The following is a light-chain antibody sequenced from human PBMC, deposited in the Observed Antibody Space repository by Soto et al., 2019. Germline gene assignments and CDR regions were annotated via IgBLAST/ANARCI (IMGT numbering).Light chain of an antibody. V-gene: IGLV2-11*01. CDR1: SSDVGGYNY. CDR2: DVT. Sequence: QSALTQPRSVSGSPGQSVTISCTGSSSDVGGYNYVSWYQQQPGKAPKLLIYDVTIRTSGVSARFCGSKSGNTASLTISGLQAEDDPDYFCSSYEGTYTSFVFGTGTKVTVL. CDR3: SSYEGTYTSFV. J-gene: IGLJ1*01.